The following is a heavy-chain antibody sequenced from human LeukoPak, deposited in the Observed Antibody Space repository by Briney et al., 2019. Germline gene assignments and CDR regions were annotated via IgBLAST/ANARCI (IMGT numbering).Heavy chain of an antibody. D-gene: IGHD6-13*01. CDR1: GGSISSYY. CDR2: IYYSGST. CDR3: ARLYSSSLGRVFDY. Sequence: PSETLSLTCTVSGGSISSYYWSWIRQPPGKGLEWIGYIYYSGSTNYNPSLKSRVTISVDTSKNQFSLKLSSVTAAGTAVYCARLYSSSLGRVFDYWGQGTLVTVSS. V-gene: IGHV4-59*01. J-gene: IGHJ4*02.